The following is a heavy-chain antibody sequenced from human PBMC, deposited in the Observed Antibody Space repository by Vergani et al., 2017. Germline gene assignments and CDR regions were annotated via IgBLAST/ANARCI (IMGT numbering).Heavy chain of an antibody. V-gene: IGHV5-51*01. CDR2: IYPGDSDT. CDR1: GYSFTSYW. D-gene: IGHD2-15*01. CDR3: ARRGKYCSGGSCYSGWFDP. Sequence: EVQLVQSGAEVKKPGESLKISCKGSGYSFTSYWIGWVRQMPGKGLEWMGIIYPGDSDTRYSPSFQGQVTISADKSISTAYLPWRSLKASDTAMYYCARRGKYCSGGSCYSGWFDPWGQGTLVTVSS. J-gene: IGHJ5*02.